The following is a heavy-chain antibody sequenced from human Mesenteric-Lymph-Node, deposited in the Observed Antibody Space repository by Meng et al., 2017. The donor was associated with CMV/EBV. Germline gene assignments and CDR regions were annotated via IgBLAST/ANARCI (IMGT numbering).Heavy chain of an antibody. CDR2: VYNNGNT. J-gene: IGHJ6*02. CDR1: GVSITSLY. D-gene: IGHD3-9*01. Sequence: SETLSLTCDLSGVSITSLYWAWIRQSPGKRLEWIGYVYNNGNTNFNPSLKSRLTMSVDPSRNQCFVSLTSVTAADTAVYYCARAPTYYDILTGSYYYYGMDVWGQGTTVTVSS. CDR3: ARAPTYYDILTGSYYYYGMDV. V-gene: IGHV4-59*11.